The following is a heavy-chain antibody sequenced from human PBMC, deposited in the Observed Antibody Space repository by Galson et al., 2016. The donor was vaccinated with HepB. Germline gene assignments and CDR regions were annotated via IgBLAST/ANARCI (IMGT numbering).Heavy chain of an antibody. J-gene: IGHJ4*02. CDR2: ISWNSGNI. CDR3: AKGGGAYYGPGNYFDY. V-gene: IGHV3-9*01. D-gene: IGHD3-10*01. CDR1: GFTFDDYA. Sequence: SLRLSCAASGFTFDDYAMFWVRQRPGKGLEWVSGISWNSGNIGYADSVNGRFTISRDNAKNSLYLQMNSLRTEDTALYYCAKGGGAYYGPGNYFDYWGQGTLVTVSS.